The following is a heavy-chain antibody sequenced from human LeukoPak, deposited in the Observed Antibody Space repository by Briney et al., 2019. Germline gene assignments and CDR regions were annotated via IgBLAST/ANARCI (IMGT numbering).Heavy chain of an antibody. D-gene: IGHD3-22*01. J-gene: IGHJ4*02. Sequence: ASVKVSCKASGYTFTSYGISWVRQAPGQGLEWMGWISAYNGNTNYAQKLQGRVTMTTDTSTSTAYMELRSLRSDDTAVYYCARPAVYYDSSGYYYYFDYWGQGTLVTVSS. CDR2: ISAYNGNT. V-gene: IGHV1-18*01. CDR1: GYTFTSYG. CDR3: ARPAVYYDSSGYYYYFDY.